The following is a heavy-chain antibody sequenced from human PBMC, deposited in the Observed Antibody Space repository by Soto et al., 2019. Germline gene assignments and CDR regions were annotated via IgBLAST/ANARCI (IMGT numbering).Heavy chain of an antibody. J-gene: IGHJ5*02. V-gene: IGHV4-59*01. CDR3: ARDSGYCSGGSCYSGRYNWFDP. D-gene: IGHD2-15*01. CDR2: IYYSGST. CDR1: GGSFSGYY. Sequence: SETLSLTCAVYGGSFSGYYWSWIRQPPGKGLEWIGYIYYSGSTNYNPSLKSRVTISVDTSNNQFSLKLSSVTAADTAVYYCARDSGYCSGGSCYSGRYNWFDPWGQGTLVTVSS.